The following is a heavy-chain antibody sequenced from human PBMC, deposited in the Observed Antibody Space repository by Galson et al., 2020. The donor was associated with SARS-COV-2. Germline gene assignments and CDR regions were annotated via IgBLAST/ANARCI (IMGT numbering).Heavy chain of an antibody. V-gene: IGHV1-2*02. CDR3: VRNVVTPGT. D-gene: IGHD2-2*01. J-gene: IGHJ4*02. Sequence: ASVKVSCKASGYTFTDYYLLWVRQAPGQGLEWMGWIDPNSGDTDHAQKLQGRVTMTMDTSISTVYMELSRLKSDDTAVYYRVRNVVTPGTWGEGTLVTVSS. CDR1: GYTFTDYY. CDR2: IDPNSGDT.